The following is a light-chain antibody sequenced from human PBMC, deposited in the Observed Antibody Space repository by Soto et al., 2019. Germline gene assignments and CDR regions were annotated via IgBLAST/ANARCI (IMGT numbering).Light chain of an antibody. CDR2: AAS. V-gene: IGKV1-6*01. J-gene: IGKJ4*01. Sequence: AIQMTQSPSSLSASVGDRVTITCRASQGIRNDLGWYQQKPGKAPKLLIYAASTLQSGVPSRFSGSRSGTDFTLTISSLQPEDFATYYCLRDFDYPLTFGGGTKVEIK. CDR1: QGIRND. CDR3: LRDFDYPLT.